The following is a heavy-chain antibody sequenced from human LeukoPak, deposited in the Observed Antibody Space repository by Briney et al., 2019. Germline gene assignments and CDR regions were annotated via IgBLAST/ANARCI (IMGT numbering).Heavy chain of an antibody. Sequence: SGGSLRLSCAASGFTFSSYGMHWVRQAPGEGLEWVAVISYDGSNKYYADSVKGRFTISRDNSKNTLYLQMNSLRAEDTAVYYCAKGAPWDGSGSYYTPGYFDYWGQGTLVTVSS. V-gene: IGHV3-30*18. D-gene: IGHD3-10*01. CDR2: ISYDGSNK. J-gene: IGHJ4*02. CDR1: GFTFSSYG. CDR3: AKGAPWDGSGSYYTPGYFDY.